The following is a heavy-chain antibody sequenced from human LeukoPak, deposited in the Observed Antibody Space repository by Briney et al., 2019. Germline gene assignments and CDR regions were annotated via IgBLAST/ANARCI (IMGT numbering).Heavy chain of an antibody. CDR2: ISYDGSNK. CDR1: GFTFSSYG. J-gene: IGHJ4*02. CDR3: AKDSSGYDSGDDY. D-gene: IGHD5-12*01. V-gene: IGHV3-30*18. Sequence: GGSLRLSCAASGFTFSSYGMHWVRQAPGKGLVWVAVISYDGSNKYYADSVKGRFTISRDNSKNTLYLQMNSLRAEDTAVYYCAKDSSGYDSGDDYWGQGTLVTVSS.